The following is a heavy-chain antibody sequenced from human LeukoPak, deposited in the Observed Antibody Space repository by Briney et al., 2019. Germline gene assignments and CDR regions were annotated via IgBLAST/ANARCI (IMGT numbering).Heavy chain of an antibody. V-gene: IGHV4-39*07. D-gene: IGHD3-16*01. Sequence: KPSETRSLTCTVSGGSIISSSYYWGWIRQPPGKGLEWIGSIYYSGKTDYNPSLKSRVTISVETSKNQFSLKLSSVTAADTAVYYCARETSQKGAHYMDVWGKGTTVTISS. CDR1: GGSIISSSYY. J-gene: IGHJ6*03. CDR3: ARETSQKGAHYMDV. CDR2: IYYSGKT.